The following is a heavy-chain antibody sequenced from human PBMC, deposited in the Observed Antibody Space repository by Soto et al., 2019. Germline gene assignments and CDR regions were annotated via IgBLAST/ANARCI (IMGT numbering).Heavy chain of an antibody. CDR2: ISWNSGSI. J-gene: IGHJ4*02. CDR3: AKDLSGYDTPGGGY. CDR1: GFTFDDYA. D-gene: IGHD5-12*01. V-gene: IGHV3-9*01. Sequence: GGSLRLSCAASGFTFDDYAMHWVRQAPGKGLEWVSGISWNSGSIGYADSVKGRFTISRDNAKNSLYLQMNSLRAEDTALYYCAKDLSGYDTPGGGYWGQGTLVTVSS.